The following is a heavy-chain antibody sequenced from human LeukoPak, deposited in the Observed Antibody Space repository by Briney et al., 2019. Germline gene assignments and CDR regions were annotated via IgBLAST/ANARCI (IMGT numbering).Heavy chain of an antibody. D-gene: IGHD4-23*01. CDR3: AGGNPGYYYGMDV. V-gene: IGHV1-18*01. J-gene: IGHJ6*02. CDR1: GYTFTSYG. CDR2: ISAYNGNT. Sequence: GASVKVSCKASGYTFTSYGISWVRQAPGQGLEGMGWISAYNGNTNYAQKLQGRVTMTTDTSTSTAYMGLRSLRSDDTAVYYCAGGNPGYYYGMDVWGQGTTVTVSS.